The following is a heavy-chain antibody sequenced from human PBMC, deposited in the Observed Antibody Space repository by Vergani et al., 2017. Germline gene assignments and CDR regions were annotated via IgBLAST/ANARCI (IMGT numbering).Heavy chain of an antibody. D-gene: IGHD6-13*01. J-gene: IGHJ4*02. CDR1: GFTLRREG. Sequence: EVQLLESGGGLVQPGGELRLSGAARGFTLRREGRRGGRKGTGKGGQWGAGCGGSDGSPYYADSVKGRFTISRYNSNNTRYVQLNSLRAEATAVYYCAFHRVGGIATRLYYWGQGTLVTVSS. CDR3: AFHRVGGIATRLYY. V-gene: IGHV3-23*01. CDR2: CGGSDGSP.